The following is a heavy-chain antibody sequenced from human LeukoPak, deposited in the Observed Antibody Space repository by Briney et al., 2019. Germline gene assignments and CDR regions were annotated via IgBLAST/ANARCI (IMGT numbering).Heavy chain of an antibody. CDR3: ARGNFGNLYYYYYGMDV. D-gene: IGHD3-3*02. CDR1: GGSISSYY. J-gene: IGHJ6*02. Sequence: SETLSLTCTVSGGSISSYYWSWIRQPPGKGLEWIGYIYYSGSTNYNPSLKSRVTISVDTSKNQFSLKLSSVTAADTAVYYCARGNFGNLYYYYYGMDVWGQGTMVTVSS. V-gene: IGHV4-59*08. CDR2: IYYSGST.